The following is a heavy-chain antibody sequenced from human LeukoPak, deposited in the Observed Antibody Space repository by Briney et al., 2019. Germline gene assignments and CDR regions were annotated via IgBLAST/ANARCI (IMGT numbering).Heavy chain of an antibody. CDR1: GYTFSGYY. CDR2: INPNSGGT. J-gene: IGHJ3*02. Sequence: ASVKVSCKASGYTFSGYYIHWVRQPLGQGLEWMGWINPNSGGTNYAQNFQGRVTMTRDTSISTAYMELRRLRSDDTAVYYCARDRAVAGTNVDAFDIWGQGTMVTVSS. D-gene: IGHD6-19*01. V-gene: IGHV1-2*02. CDR3: ARDRAVAGTNVDAFDI.